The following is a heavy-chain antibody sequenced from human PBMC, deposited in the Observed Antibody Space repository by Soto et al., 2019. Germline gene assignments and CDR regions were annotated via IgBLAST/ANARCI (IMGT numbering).Heavy chain of an antibody. V-gene: IGHV4-39*01. D-gene: IGHD3-3*01. Sequence: PSETLSLTCTVSGGSISSSSYYWGWIRQPPGKGLEWIGSIYYSGSTYYNPSLKSRVTISVDTSKNQFSLELSSVTAADTAVYYCARHINYDFWSGSTPVNWFDPWGQGTLVTVSS. J-gene: IGHJ5*02. CDR1: GGSISSSSYY. CDR2: IYYSGST. CDR3: ARHINYDFWSGSTPVNWFDP.